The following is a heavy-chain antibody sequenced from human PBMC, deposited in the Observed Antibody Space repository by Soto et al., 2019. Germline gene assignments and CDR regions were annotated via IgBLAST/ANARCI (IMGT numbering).Heavy chain of an antibody. CDR1: GFTFSSYW. J-gene: IGHJ4*02. V-gene: IGHV3-23*01. CDR3: AKGYSGSYQTFFDY. CDR2: ISGSGGST. Sequence: SLRLSCAASGFTFSSYWMHWVRQAPGKGLEWVSAISGSGGSTYYADSVKGRFTISRDNSKNTLYLQMNSLRAEDTAVYYCAKGYSGSYQTFFDYWGQGTLVTVSS. D-gene: IGHD1-26*01.